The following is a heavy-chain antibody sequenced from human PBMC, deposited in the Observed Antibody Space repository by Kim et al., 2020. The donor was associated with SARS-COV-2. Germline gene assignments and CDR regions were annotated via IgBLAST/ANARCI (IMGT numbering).Heavy chain of an antibody. Sequence: SVKVSCKASGGTFSSYAISWVRQAPGQGLEWMGRIIPILGIANYAQKFQGRVTITADKSTSTAYMELSSLRSEDTAVYYCARSSNPVNDYGDYIAFDIWGQGTMVTVSS. D-gene: IGHD4-17*01. J-gene: IGHJ3*02. V-gene: IGHV1-69*04. CDR2: IIPILGIA. CDR1: GGTFSSYA. CDR3: ARSSNPVNDYGDYIAFDI.